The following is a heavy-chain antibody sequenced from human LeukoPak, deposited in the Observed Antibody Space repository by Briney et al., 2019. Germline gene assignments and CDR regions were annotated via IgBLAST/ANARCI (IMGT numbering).Heavy chain of an antibody. V-gene: IGHV3-21*01. J-gene: IGHJ4*02. CDR2: ISSSSSYI. Sequence: GGSLRLSCAASGFTFSSYSMNWVRQAPGKGLEWVSSISSSSSYIYYADSVEGRFTISRDNAKNSLYLQMNSLRAEDTAVYYCARDRGLYYYDSSGCFDYWGQGTLVTVSS. CDR3: ARDRGLYYYDSSGCFDY. D-gene: IGHD3-22*01. CDR1: GFTFSSYS.